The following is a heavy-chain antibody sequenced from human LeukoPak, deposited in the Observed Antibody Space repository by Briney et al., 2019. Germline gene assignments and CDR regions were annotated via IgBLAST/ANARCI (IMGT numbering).Heavy chain of an antibody. V-gene: IGHV3-33*01. D-gene: IGHD3-3*01. J-gene: IGHJ4*02. CDR2: IWYDGSNK. CDR3: ARVNDFWSGYYTFDY. Sequence: GGSLRLSCAASGFTFSSYGMHWVRQAPGKGLEWVAVIWYDGSNKYYADSVKGRFTISRDNSKNTLYLQMNSLRAEDTAVYYCARVNDFWSGYYTFDYWGQGTLVTVSS. CDR1: GFTFSSYG.